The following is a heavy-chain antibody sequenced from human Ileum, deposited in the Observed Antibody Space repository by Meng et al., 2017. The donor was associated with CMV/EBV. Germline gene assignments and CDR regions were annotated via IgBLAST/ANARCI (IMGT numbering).Heavy chain of an antibody. CDR3: ASHSGA. J-gene: IGHJ5*01. CDR2: IKEDGSEK. V-gene: IGHV3-7*01. D-gene: IGHD1-26*01. CDR1: GFKFSDYW. Sequence: GESLKISCAASGFKFSDYWMMWVRQAPGKGLEWVAHIKEDGSEKNYVDSVRGRFTISRDNAKSSLYLQLNSLRADDTAMYYCASHSGAWGRGTRVTVSS.